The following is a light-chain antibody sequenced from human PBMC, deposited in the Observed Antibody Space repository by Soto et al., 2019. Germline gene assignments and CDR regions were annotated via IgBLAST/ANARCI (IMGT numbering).Light chain of an antibody. V-gene: IGKV1-39*01. CDR2: AAS. CDR1: QSISSS. J-gene: IGKJ1*01. Sequence: DIQMTQSPSSLSESVGDRVTITCRASQSISSSLNWYQQKPGKAPKLLIYAASSLQSGVPSRFSGSRSGTDFTLTINSLQPEDFATYYCQQSYSTPWTFVQGTKVEIK. CDR3: QQSYSTPWT.